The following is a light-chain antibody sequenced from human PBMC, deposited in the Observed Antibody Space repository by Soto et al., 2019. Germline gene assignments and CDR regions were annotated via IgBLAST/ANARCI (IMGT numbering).Light chain of an antibody. CDR1: QSVSSN. J-gene: IGKJ1*01. V-gene: IGKV3-15*01. Sequence: EIVMTQSPATLSVSPGERATLSCRASQSVSSNLAWYQQKPGQAPRLLIYGASTRATGIPARFSGSGSGTDFTLTINRLEPEDFAVYYCQQYGTSQWTFGQGTKVDIK. CDR2: GAS. CDR3: QQYGTSQWT.